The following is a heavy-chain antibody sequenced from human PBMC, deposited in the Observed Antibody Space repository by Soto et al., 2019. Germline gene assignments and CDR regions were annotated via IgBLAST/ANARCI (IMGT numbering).Heavy chain of an antibody. CDR3: ARDSTVTTTLLDV. V-gene: IGHV4-31*03. D-gene: IGHD4-17*01. J-gene: IGHJ6*01. CDR2: IYYSGST. Sequence: QVQLQESGPGLVKPSQTLSLSCTVSGGSISSGGNYWSWIRQHPGKGLEWIGYIYYSGSTYYNPSLKSRVTISVDTSKNQLSLKLSSVTAADTAVYYCARDSTVTTTLLDVWGQGTTVIVSS. CDR1: GGSISSGGNY.